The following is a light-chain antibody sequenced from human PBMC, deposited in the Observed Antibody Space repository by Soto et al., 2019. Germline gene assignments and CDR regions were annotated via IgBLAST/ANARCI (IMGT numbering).Light chain of an antibody. CDR2: GAS. CDR1: QSISSDY. J-gene: IGKJ4*01. Sequence: EVVLTQSPDTLSLSPGERATLSCRASQSISSDYLVWYQQKPGQAPRLLIYGASSRATGIPDRFSGSGSGTDFTLTINRLEPEDFAVYYCQQRSNWPPVITFGGGTKVEIK. V-gene: IGKV3D-20*02. CDR3: QQRSNWPPVIT.